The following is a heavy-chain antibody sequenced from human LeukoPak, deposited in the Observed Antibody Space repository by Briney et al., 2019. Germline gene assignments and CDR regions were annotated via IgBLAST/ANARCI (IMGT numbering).Heavy chain of an antibody. CDR3: ARGSRWLHEEDYYYGMDV. D-gene: IGHD5-24*01. CDR2: IYYSGST. Sequence: SETLSLTCTVSGGSISSGGYYWSWIRQHPGKGLEWIGYIYYSGSTYYNPSLKSRVTISVDTSKNQFSLKLSSVTAADTAVYYCARGSRWLHEEDYYYGMDVWGQGTTVTVSS. V-gene: IGHV4-31*03. J-gene: IGHJ6*02. CDR1: GGSISSGGYY.